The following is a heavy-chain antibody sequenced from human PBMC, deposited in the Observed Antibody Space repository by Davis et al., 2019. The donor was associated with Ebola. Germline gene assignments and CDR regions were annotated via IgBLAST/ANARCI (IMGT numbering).Heavy chain of an antibody. CDR2: IYYSGST. J-gene: IGHJ4*01. CDR3: ARLIVPFMITFGGVHFDY. Sequence: SETLSLTCTVSGGSISSGDYYWSWIRRPPGKGLEWIGYIYYSGSTYYNPSLKSRVTISVDTSKNQFSLKLSSVTAADTAVYYCARLIVPFMITFGGVHFDYWGQGTLVTVSS. CDR1: GGSISSGDYY. V-gene: IGHV4-30-4*01. D-gene: IGHD3-16*01.